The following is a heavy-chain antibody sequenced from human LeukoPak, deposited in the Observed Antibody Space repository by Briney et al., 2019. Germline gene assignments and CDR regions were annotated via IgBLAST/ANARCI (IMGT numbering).Heavy chain of an antibody. CDR1: GFTFGDYA. CDR2: IQAKAYGGAT. V-gene: IGHV3-49*04. CDR3: TRAPHPRCSSSGCYLDY. D-gene: IGHD2-2*01. J-gene: IGHJ4*02. Sequence: GGSLRLSCSTSGFTFGDYAMSWVRQAPGKGLEWVGFIQAKAYGGATKYAASVNGRFSISRDDSQSIANLQMNDLKTEDTAVYYCTRAPHPRCSSSGCYLDYWGQGTLVTVPS.